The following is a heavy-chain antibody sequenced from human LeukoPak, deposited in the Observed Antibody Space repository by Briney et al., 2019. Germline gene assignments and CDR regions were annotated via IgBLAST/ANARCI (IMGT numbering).Heavy chain of an antibody. CDR3: AKKSVADTPPIY. CDR2: ITGSGSST. J-gene: IGHJ4*02. Sequence: GGSLRLSCAASGFTFSSYAMSWVRQAPGKGLEWVSGITGSGSSTYYADSVKGRFTISRDNSKYTLYLQMNSLRAEDTAVYYCAKKSVADTPPIYWGQGTLVTVST. V-gene: IGHV3-23*01. CDR1: GFTFSSYA. D-gene: IGHD6-19*01.